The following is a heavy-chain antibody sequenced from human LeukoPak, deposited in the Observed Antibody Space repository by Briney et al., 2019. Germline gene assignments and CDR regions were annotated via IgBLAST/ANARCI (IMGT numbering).Heavy chain of an antibody. Sequence: PGGSLRLSCAASGFTFNSYAMSWVRPAPGKGLEWVSAISGSGGTTYYADSVKGRFTISRDNAKNSLYLQMNSLRAEDTAVYYCAELGITMIGGVWGKGTTVTISS. J-gene: IGHJ6*04. V-gene: IGHV3-23*01. CDR1: GFTFNSYA. CDR2: ISGSGGTT. CDR3: AELGITMIGGV. D-gene: IGHD3-10*02.